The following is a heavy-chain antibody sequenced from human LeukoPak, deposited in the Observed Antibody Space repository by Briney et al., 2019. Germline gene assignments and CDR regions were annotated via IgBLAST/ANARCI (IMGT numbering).Heavy chain of an antibody. V-gene: IGHV3-30*02. D-gene: IGHD2-2*01. CDR2: IRYDGSNK. CDR1: GFVFRSFG. J-gene: IGHJ4*02. Sequence: GGSLRLSCAASGFVFRSFGMHWVRQAPGKGLEWVAFIRYDGSNKHYPDSVKGRFTISRDNSKNTLYLQMNRLRAEDTSVYYCAKVLPAALDLDHWGQGTLVTVSS. CDR3: AKVLPAALDLDH.